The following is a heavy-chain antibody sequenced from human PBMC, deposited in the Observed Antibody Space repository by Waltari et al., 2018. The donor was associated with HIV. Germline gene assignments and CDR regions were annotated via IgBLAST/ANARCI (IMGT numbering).Heavy chain of an antibody. V-gene: IGHV3-11*01. Sequence: QVQLVESGGGLVKPGGSLRLSCAASGFSFSDYYMSWVRQAPGKRLEWVSYINTGGSTKYYKDSVKGRFTISRDNAKNSLYLQMDNLRGEDTAVYYCARPRYSGYDYPTYFDYWGQGDPVTVSS. CDR1: GFSFSDYY. J-gene: IGHJ4*02. CDR2: INTGGSTK. D-gene: IGHD5-12*01. CDR3: ARPRYSGYDYPTYFDY.